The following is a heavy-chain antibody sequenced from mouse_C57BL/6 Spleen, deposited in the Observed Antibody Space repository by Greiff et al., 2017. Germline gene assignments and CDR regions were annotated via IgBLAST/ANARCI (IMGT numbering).Heavy chain of an antibody. Sequence: VQRVESGPGLVQPSQCLSITCTVSGFSLTSYGVNWVRQSPGKGLEWLGVIWRGGSTDYNAAFMSRLSITTDNSKSQVFFKMNSLQADDTAIYYCARNYYGSSYVVMDYWGQGTSVTVSS. D-gene: IGHD1-1*01. J-gene: IGHJ4*01. CDR1: GFSLTSYG. CDR2: IWRGGST. CDR3: ARNYYGSSYVVMDY. V-gene: IGHV2-5*01.